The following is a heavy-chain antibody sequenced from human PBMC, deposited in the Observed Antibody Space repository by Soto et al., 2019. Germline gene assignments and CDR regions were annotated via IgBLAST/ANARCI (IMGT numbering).Heavy chain of an antibody. CDR3: AKGYQAGIAVAGTCPYYFDY. V-gene: IGHV3-23*01. J-gene: IGHJ4*02. CDR1: GFTFSSYA. CDR2: ISGSGGST. D-gene: IGHD6-19*01. Sequence: EVQLLESGGGLVQPGGSLRLSCAASGFTFSSYAMSWVRQAPGKGLEWVSAISGSGGSTYYADSVKGRFTISRDNPKNILDLQMNSLRAEDTAVYYCAKGYQAGIAVAGTCPYYFDYWGQGSLVTVSS.